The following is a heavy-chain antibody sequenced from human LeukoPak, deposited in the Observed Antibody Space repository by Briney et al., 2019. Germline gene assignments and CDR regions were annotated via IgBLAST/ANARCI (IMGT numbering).Heavy chain of an antibody. J-gene: IGHJ6*02. CDR3: ARDVVAVAGTIHYYGMDV. CDR1: GFNYSSYG. CDR2: KWYDGSNK. Sequence: GGYLRLHCAASGFNYSSYGMHWALHPQGKGMEWVAVKWYDGSNKYYADSVKSRFTISRDNSKNTLYLQMNSLRAEDTAVYYCARDVVAVAGTIHYYGMDVWGQGTTVTVSS. D-gene: IGHD6-19*01. V-gene: IGHV3-33*01.